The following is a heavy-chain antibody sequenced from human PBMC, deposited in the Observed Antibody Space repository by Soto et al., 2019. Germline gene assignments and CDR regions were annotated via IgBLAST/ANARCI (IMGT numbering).Heavy chain of an antibody. Sequence: GGSLRLSCAASGFTFSSYAMSWVRQAPGKGLEWVSAISGSSSSTYYADSVKGRFTISRDNAKNSLYLQMNSLRAEDTAVYYCARSQTFGVVHYYYYYMDVWGKGTTVTVSS. V-gene: IGHV3-23*01. J-gene: IGHJ6*03. CDR1: GFTFSSYA. D-gene: IGHD3-3*01. CDR2: ISGSSSST. CDR3: ARSQTFGVVHYYYYYMDV.